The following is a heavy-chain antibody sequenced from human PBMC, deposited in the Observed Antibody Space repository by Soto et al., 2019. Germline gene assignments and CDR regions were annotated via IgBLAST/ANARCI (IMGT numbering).Heavy chain of an antibody. V-gene: IGHV3-53*05. CDR2: IYSGGNT. Sequence: RLSCAASGFIVSSDHMSWVRQAPGKGLEWVATIYSGGNTEHADSVKGRFTISRDNSKNTLDLQMNSLRVEDTAVYYCARVSATRYDYGIDVWGQGTTVTVSS. CDR1: GFIVSSDH. D-gene: IGHD3-16*01. CDR3: ARVSATRYDYGIDV. J-gene: IGHJ6*02.